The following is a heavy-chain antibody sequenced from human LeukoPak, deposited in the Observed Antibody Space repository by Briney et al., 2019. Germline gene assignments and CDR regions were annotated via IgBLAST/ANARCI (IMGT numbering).Heavy chain of an antibody. CDR1: GGSFSGYY. V-gene: IGHV4-34*01. CDR2: INHSGST. Sequence: PSETLSLTCAVYGGSFSGYYWSWIRQPPGKGLEWIGEINHSGSTNYNPSLKSRVTISVDTSKNQFSLKLSSVTAADTAVYYCARDGRDDAFDIWGQGTMVTVPS. J-gene: IGHJ3*02. CDR3: ARDGRDDAFDI.